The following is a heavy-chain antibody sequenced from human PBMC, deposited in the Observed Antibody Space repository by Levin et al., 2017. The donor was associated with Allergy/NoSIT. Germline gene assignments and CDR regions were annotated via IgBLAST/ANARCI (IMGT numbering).Heavy chain of an antibody. CDR2: ISGSGGST. CDR3: AKSSSRYCSGGSCYWGVLLV. Sequence: GGSLRLSCAASGFTFSSYAMSWVRQAPGKGLEWVSAISGSGGSTYYADSVKGRFTISRDNSKNTLYLQMNSLRAEDTAVYYCAKSSSRYCSGGSCYWGVLLVWGQGTLVTVSS. CDR1: GFTFSSYA. D-gene: IGHD2-15*01. J-gene: IGHJ4*02. V-gene: IGHV3-23*01.